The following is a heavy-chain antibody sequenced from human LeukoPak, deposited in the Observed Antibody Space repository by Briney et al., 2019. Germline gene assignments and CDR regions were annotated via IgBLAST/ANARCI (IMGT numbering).Heavy chain of an antibody. Sequence: GGSLRLSCTGSGFTFGDHAMSWVRQAPGKGLEWVSVITSSGSTYYADSVKGRFTISRDNSKNTLYLQMNSLRAEDTAIYYCAKDLYGDYDFDCWGRGTLVTVSS. CDR3: AKDLYGDYDFDC. CDR1: GFTFGDHA. V-gene: IGHV3-23*01. CDR2: ITSSGST. D-gene: IGHD4-17*01. J-gene: IGHJ4*02.